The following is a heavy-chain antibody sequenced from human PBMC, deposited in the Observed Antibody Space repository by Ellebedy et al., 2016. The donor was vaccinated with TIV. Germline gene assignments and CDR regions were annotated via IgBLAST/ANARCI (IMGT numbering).Heavy chain of an antibody. J-gene: IGHJ6*02. V-gene: IGHV1-69*06. CDR2: IIPIFGTA. CDR3: ARGVRYGYYYYYYGMDV. CDR1: GGTFSSYA. D-gene: IGHD5-18*01. Sequence: ASVKVSCKASGGTFSSYAISWVRQAPGQGLEWMGGIIPIFGTANYAQKFQGRVTMTADTTATTVYMELNSLRSEDTAVYYCARGVRYGYYYYYYGMDVWGQGSTVTVSS.